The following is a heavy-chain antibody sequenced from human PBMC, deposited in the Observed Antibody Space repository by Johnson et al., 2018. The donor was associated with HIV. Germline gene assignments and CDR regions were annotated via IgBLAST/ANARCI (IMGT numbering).Heavy chain of an antibody. J-gene: IGHJ3*02. V-gene: IGHV3-33*06. CDR3: AKDRVGATSPQAQNAFDI. Sequence: QVQLVESGGGVVQPGRSLRLSCAVSGFTFSSYPMHWVRQAPGKGLEWVAVIWYDGSNKYYADSVKGRFTISRDNSKNTLYLQMNSLRAEDTAVYYCAKDRVGATSPQAQNAFDIWGQGTLVTVS. CDR1: GFTFSSYP. D-gene: IGHD1-26*01. CDR2: IWYDGSNK.